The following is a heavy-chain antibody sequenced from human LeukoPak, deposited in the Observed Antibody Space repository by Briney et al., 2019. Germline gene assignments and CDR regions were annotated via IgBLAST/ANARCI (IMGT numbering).Heavy chain of an antibody. J-gene: IGHJ4*02. CDR3: ARDAYVSFWSPYYPGTFGY. Sequence: PSETLSLTCTVSGGSISSGSYYWIWIRQPAGRGLEWIGRIYTSGSTNYNPSLKSLVTISVDTSKNQFSLKLSSVTAADTAVYYCARDAYVSFWSPYYPGTFGYWGQGTLVTVSS. CDR1: GGSISSGSYY. D-gene: IGHD3-3*01. V-gene: IGHV4-61*02. CDR2: IYTSGST.